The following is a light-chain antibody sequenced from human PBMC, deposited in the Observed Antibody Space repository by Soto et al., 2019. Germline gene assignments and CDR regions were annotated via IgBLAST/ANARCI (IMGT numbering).Light chain of an antibody. Sequence: QSALTHPASVSGSPGQSITISCTGTSSDVGGYNYVSWYQQYPGKAPKLLMYVVDNRPSGVSNRFSGSKSGNTASLTISGLQSEDEAEYFCNSYTSSNTFVFGTGTKLTVL. J-gene: IGLJ1*01. CDR3: NSYTSSNTFV. CDR1: SSDVGGYNY. CDR2: VVD. V-gene: IGLV2-14*01.